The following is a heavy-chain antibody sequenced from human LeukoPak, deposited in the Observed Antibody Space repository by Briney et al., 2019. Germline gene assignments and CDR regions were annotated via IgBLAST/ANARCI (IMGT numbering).Heavy chain of an antibody. CDR2: ISYNSAS. CDR1: GGSICRVNSF. CDR3: ARPKCRGSLCSFDI. D-gene: IGHD1-26*01. J-gene: IGHJ3*02. V-gene: IGHV4-39*01. Sequence: SETPSLTCTLSGGSICRVNSFGSSSRQPPGEGLELIASISYNSASYFNPSLMSRVSISVDMSGSQFSLRLSSVTAADTAVYYCARPKCRGSLCSFDIWGQGRTVSVSS.